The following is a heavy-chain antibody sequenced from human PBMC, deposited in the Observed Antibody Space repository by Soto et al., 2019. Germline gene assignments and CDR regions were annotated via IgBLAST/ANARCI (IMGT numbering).Heavy chain of an antibody. V-gene: IGHV3-30*18. Sequence: QVQLVESGGGVVQPGRSLRLSCAASGFTFSSYGMHWVRQAPGKGLEWVAVISYDGSNKYYADSVKGRFTISRDNSKNTLYLQMISLRAEDTAVYYCAKDLMFGVVIAHRSGMDVWGQGTTVTVSS. CDR3: AKDLMFGVVIAHRSGMDV. J-gene: IGHJ6*02. CDR2: ISYDGSNK. D-gene: IGHD3-3*02. CDR1: GFTFSSYG.